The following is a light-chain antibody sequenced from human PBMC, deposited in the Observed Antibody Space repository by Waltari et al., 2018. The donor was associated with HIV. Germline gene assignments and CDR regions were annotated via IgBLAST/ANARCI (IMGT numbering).Light chain of an antibody. V-gene: IGLV1-51*01. J-gene: IGLJ2*01. CDR2: DKN. CDR1: SSNIGHHY. Sequence: QSVLTQPPSVSAAPGQKVTISCSGSSSNIGHHYVSWYQKLPGTAPKLLIYDKNKRPSGIPDRVSGYKAGTSATLGITGLQTGDEADYYCGTWDSSLSAGVIGGGTKLTVL. CDR3: GTWDSSLSAGV.